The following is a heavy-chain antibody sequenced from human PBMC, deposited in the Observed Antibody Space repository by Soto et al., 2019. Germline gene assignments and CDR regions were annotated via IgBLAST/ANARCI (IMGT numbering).Heavy chain of an antibody. V-gene: IGHV3-64D*06. CDR3: VNALPQANFAFYYYYGMDV. Sequence: GPLRLSGSASGFTFRSYAMHWVRQAPGKGLEYVSAISSNGGSTYYADSVKGRFTISRDNSKNTLYLQMSSLRAEDTAVYYCVNALPQANFAFYYYYGMDVWGQGTTVTVSS. J-gene: IGHJ6*02. CDR1: GFTFRSYA. CDR2: ISSNGGST. D-gene: IGHD7-27*01.